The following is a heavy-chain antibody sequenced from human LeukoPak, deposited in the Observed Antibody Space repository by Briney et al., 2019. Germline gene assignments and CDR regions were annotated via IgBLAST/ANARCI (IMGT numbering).Heavy chain of an antibody. CDR1: VFTFNMYG. V-gene: IGHV3-23*01. Sequence: GGSLRLSCAASVFTFNMYGMGWVRQAPGKWPEWVAAIADSGGNTYYADSVKGRFTISRDNSRNTLSLQMNSLRAEDTAVYYCAKGHNNYYFTIDYWGQGTLVTVSS. CDR2: IADSGGNT. CDR3: AKGHNNYYFTIDY. D-gene: IGHD2/OR15-2a*01. J-gene: IGHJ4*02.